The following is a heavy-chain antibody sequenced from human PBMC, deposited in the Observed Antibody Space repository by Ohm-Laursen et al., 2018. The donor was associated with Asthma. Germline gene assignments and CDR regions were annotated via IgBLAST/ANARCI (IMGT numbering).Heavy chain of an antibody. CDR2: INSDGRNM. D-gene: IGHD6-6*01. J-gene: IGHJ6*02. Sequence: SLRLSCTASGFTFSFYTMNWVRQAPGKGLEWVSNINSDGRNMNYADSVKGRFTISRDNAKNSLYLQMNSLRAEDTAVYYCARGYSSSSLFVLYYYNMDVWGQGTTVTVSS. V-gene: IGHV3-48*01. CDR1: GFTFSFYT. CDR3: ARGYSSSSLFVLYYYNMDV.